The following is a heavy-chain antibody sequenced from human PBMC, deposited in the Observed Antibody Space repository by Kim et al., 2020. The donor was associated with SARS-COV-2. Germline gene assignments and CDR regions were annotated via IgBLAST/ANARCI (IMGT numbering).Heavy chain of an antibody. CDR1: GYTFTSYA. J-gene: IGHJ4*02. CDR3: ARESGRSGSYPRDPLDY. V-gene: IGHV1-3*01. D-gene: IGHD1-26*01. Sequence: ASVKVSCKASGYTFTSYAMHWVRQAPGQRLEWMGWINAGNGNTKYSQKFQGRVTITRDTSASTAYMELSSLRSEDTAVYYCARESGRSGSYPRDPLDYWGQGTLVTVSS. CDR2: INAGNGNT.